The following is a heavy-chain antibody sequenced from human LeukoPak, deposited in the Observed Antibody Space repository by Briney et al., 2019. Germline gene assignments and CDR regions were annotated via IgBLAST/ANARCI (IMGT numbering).Heavy chain of an antibody. J-gene: IGHJ2*01. V-gene: IGHV3-74*01. Sequence: PGGSLRLSCAASGNYWMHWVRQAPGKGLVWVSHINSDGSWTSYADSVKGRFTISRDNSKNTLYLQMNSLRIEDTAEYYCAKGGGVTDYYPFIGKFFDLWGRGNLVTVSS. CDR1: GNYW. CDR3: AKGGGVTDYYPFIGKFFDL. D-gene: IGHD1-26*01. CDR2: INSDGSWT.